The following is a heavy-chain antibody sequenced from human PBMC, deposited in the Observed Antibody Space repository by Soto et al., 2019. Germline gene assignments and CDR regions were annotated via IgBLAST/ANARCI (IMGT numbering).Heavy chain of an antibody. Sequence: GASVKVSCKASGGTFSSYAISWVRQAPGQGLEWMGGIIPIFGTANYAQKFQGRVTITADESTSTAYMELSSLRSEDTAVYYCARGYSSFSDYYGMDVWGQGTTVTVSS. D-gene: IGHD6-13*01. CDR1: GGTFSSYA. J-gene: IGHJ6*02. V-gene: IGHV1-69*13. CDR2: IIPIFGTA. CDR3: ARGYSSFSDYYGMDV.